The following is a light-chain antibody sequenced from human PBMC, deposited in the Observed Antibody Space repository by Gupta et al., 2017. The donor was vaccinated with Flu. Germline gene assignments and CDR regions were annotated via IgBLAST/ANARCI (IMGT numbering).Light chain of an antibody. V-gene: IGKV3-15*01. J-gene: IGKJ1*01. CDR2: GAS. Sequence: EIVMTQSPATLSVSPGERATLSCRASQSVSSDLAWYQQKPGHAPRLLIYGASTRATGIPARFSGSGSGTEFTLTISSLQSEEFAVYHCQQYNNWWTFGQGTKVEIK. CDR3: QQYNNWWT. CDR1: QSVSSD.